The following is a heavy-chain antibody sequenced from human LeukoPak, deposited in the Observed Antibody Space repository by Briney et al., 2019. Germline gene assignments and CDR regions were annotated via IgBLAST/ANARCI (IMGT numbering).Heavy chain of an antibody. V-gene: IGHV4-4*07. CDR2: IYTSGST. D-gene: IGHD6-6*01. CDR3: ARGEQLGDYYYYMDV. J-gene: IGHJ6*03. CDR1: GGSISSYY. Sequence: SETLSLTCTVSGGSISSYYWSGIRQPAGKGLEWIGRIYTSGSTNYNPSLKSRVTMSVDTSKNQFSLKLSSVTAADTAVYYCARGEQLGDYYYYMDVWGKGTTVTVSS.